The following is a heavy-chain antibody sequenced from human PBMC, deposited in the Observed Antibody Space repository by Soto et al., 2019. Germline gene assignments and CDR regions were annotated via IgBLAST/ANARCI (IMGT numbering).Heavy chain of an antibody. CDR3: AREARAAAGIYYYYMDV. V-gene: IGHV1-2*04. D-gene: IGHD6-13*01. J-gene: IGHJ6*03. Sequence: QVQLVQSGAEVKKPGASVKVSRKASGYTFTGYYMHWVRQAPGQGLEWMGWINPNSGGTNYAQKFQGWVTMTRDTSISTAYMELSRLRSDDTAVYYCAREARAAAGIYYYYMDVWGKGTTVTVSS. CDR2: INPNSGGT. CDR1: GYTFTGYY.